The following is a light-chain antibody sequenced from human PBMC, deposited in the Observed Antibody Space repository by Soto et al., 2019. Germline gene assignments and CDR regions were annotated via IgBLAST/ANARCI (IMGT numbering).Light chain of an antibody. J-gene: IGLJ1*01. CDR3: NSYTSSSTHV. V-gene: IGLV2-14*01. Sequence: QSALTQPASVSASPGQSITISCTGTSSDVGGYNYVSWYQQHPGKAPKLMIYDVSNRPSGVSDRFSGSKSGNTASLTISGLQAEDVADYYCNSYTSSSTHVFGTGTKLTVL. CDR2: DVS. CDR1: SSDVGGYNY.